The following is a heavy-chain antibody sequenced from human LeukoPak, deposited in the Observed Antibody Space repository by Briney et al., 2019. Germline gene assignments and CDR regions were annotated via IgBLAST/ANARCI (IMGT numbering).Heavy chain of an antibody. CDR1: GYTFTSYD. CDR2: MNPNSGNT. D-gene: IGHD6-19*01. Sequence: ASVKVSCKASGYTFTSYDINWVRQATGQGLEWMGWMNPNSGNTGYAQKFQGRVIITRNTSISTAYMELSSLRSEDTAVYYCARGTTRSGWSPFDYWGQGTLVTVSS. V-gene: IGHV1-8*03. J-gene: IGHJ4*02. CDR3: ARGTTRSGWSPFDY.